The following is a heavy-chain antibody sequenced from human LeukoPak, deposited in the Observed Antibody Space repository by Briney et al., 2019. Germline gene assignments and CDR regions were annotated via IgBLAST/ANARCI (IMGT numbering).Heavy chain of an antibody. D-gene: IGHD5-18*01. Sequence: GGSLRLSCAASGFTFSSYEMNWVRQAPGKGLEWVSYISSSGSTIYYADSVKGRFTISRDNAKNSLYLQMNSLRAEDTAVYYCAREGWIQLWQFDYWGQGTLVTVSS. J-gene: IGHJ4*02. V-gene: IGHV3-48*03. CDR1: GFTFSSYE. CDR2: ISSSGSTI. CDR3: AREGWIQLWQFDY.